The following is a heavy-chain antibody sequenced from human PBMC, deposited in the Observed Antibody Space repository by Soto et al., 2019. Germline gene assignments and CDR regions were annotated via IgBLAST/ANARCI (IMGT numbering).Heavy chain of an antibody. J-gene: IGHJ3*01. V-gene: IGHV3-74*01. Sequence: EVQLVESGGGLVQPGGSLRLSCAVSGFTFSTYWMHWVRQVPEKGLVWVSRISLDGSRTSYADSVKGRFTISRDNAKNTLYLQMRSLRAEDSAVYFCVRDRDFYDGRGYASPGDACDVWGQGTVVSVSS. CDR3: VRDRDFYDGRGYASPGDACDV. CDR2: ISLDGSRT. CDR1: GFTFSTYW. D-gene: IGHD3-22*01.